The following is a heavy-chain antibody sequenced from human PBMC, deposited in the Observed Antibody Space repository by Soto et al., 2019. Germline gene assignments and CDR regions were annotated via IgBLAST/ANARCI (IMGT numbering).Heavy chain of an antibody. D-gene: IGHD1-1*01. J-gene: IGHJ4*02. CDR2: IYMSDST. Sequence: EVQLVESGGGLVQPGGSLRLSCAASGFSVSGNHMSWVRQAPGKGLEWVSLIYMSDSTYYADSVKGRFTISRDKSKNTLYLQMNSLRAEDTAVYYCARDPPGNDGAFDYWGQGILVTVSS. CDR3: ARDPPGNDGAFDY. CDR1: GFSVSGNH. V-gene: IGHV3-66*01.